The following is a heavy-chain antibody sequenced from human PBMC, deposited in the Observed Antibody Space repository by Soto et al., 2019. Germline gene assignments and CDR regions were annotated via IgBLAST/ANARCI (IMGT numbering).Heavy chain of an antibody. CDR3: AKGCSSTSCYLDY. CDR2: ISGSGGST. CDR1: GFTFSSYA. V-gene: IGHV3-23*01. D-gene: IGHD2-2*01. J-gene: IGHJ4*02. Sequence: EVQLLESGGGLVQPGGSLRLSCAASGFTFSSYAMSWVRQAPGKGLEWVSAISGSGGSTYYADSVKGRFTISRDNSKNQPYLQVNSLGAEATAVYYCAKGCSSTSCYLDYWGQGTLVTVSS.